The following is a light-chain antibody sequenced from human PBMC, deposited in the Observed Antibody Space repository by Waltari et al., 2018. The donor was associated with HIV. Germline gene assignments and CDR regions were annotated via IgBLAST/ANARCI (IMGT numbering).Light chain of an antibody. V-gene: IGLV2-14*01. CDR1: SSDVGGDDS. Sequence: QSALTQPASVSGSPGQSITISCTGISSDVGGDDSVPCYHHHPDKTPKLMIYDVSNRPSGVSNRFSGSKSGNTASLTISGLQAEDEADYYCSSYASSSTPNWVFGGGTKLTVL. CDR3: SSYASSSTPNWV. J-gene: IGLJ3*02. CDR2: DVS.